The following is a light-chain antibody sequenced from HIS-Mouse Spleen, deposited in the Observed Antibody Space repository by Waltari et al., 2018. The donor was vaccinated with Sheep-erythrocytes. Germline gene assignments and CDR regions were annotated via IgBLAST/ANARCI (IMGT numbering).Light chain of an antibody. CDR2: KDS. CDR3: QSADSSGTYVV. CDR1: ALPKQY. J-gene: IGLJ2*01. V-gene: IGLV3-25*03. Sequence: SYELTQPPSVSVSPGQTARITCSGDALPKQYAYWYQQKPGQAPVLVISKDSERPSGIPGRFSGARSGTTVTLTISGVQAEDEADYYCQSADSSGTYVVFGGGTKLTVL.